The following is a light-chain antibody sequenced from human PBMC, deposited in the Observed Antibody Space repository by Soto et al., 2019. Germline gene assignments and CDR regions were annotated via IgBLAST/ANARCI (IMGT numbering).Light chain of an antibody. J-gene: IGLJ1*01. CDR1: SSDVGGYNS. CDR3: SSYAGTHNV. CDR2: DVS. V-gene: IGLV2-8*01. Sequence: QSALTQPPSASGSPGQSVTVSCTGTSSDVGGYNSVSWYQQHPDKAPKLMIYDVSQRPSGVPDRFSGSKSGNTASLTVSGLQAEDEADYYCSSYAGTHNVFGTGTKLTVL.